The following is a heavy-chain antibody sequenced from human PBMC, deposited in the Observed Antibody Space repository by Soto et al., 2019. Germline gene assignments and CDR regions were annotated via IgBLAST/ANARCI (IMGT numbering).Heavy chain of an antibody. V-gene: IGHV4-59*01. CDR1: GGSISSYY. D-gene: IGHD4-17*01. J-gene: IGHJ5*02. CDR3: ARAFYGDYDSGSGYNWFDP. CDR2: IYYSVST. Sequence: TETLSLTCTVSGGSISSYYWSWIRQPPGKGLEWIGYIYYSVSTNYNPSLKSRVTISVDTSKNQFSLKLSSVTAADTAVYYCARAFYGDYDSGSGYNWFDPWGQGTPVTVSS.